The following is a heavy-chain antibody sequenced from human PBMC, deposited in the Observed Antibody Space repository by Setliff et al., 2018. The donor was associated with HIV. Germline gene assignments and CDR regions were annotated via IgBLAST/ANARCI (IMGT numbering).Heavy chain of an antibody. CDR1: GGTFSSYA. Sequence: ASVKVSCKASGGTFSSYAISWVRQAPGQGLEWMGWINPKSDGTNYAQKFQGWITMTRDTSTSTVYMELSSPKSEDTAVYYCARAYSSRWDFDYWGQGTLVTVSS. CDR2: INPKSDGT. D-gene: IGHD6-13*01. J-gene: IGHJ4*02. CDR3: ARAYSSRWDFDY. V-gene: IGHV1-2*04.